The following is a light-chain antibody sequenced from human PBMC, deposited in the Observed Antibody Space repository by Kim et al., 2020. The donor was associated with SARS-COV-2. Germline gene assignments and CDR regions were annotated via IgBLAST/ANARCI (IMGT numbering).Light chain of an antibody. CDR3: QSADSSPS. CDR2: KDS. Sequence: SYELTQPPSVSVSPGQTARITCSGDALPKQYAYWYQQKPGQAPVLVIYKDSERPSGIPERFSGSSSGTTVTLTISGVQAEDEADYYCQSADSSPSFGGGT. V-gene: IGLV3-25*03. CDR1: ALPKQY. J-gene: IGLJ2*01.